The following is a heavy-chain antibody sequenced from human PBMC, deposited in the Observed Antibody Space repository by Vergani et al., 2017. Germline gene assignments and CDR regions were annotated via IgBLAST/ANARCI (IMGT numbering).Heavy chain of an antibody. J-gene: IGHJ6*02. CDR2: ISSSSSYT. D-gene: IGHD1-7*01. CDR3: ASTYNWNYVSYYYDGMDV. CDR1: GFTFSDYY. Sequence: QVQLVESGGGLVKPGGSLRLSCAASGFTFSDYYLSWIRQAPGKGLEWVSYISSSSSYTNYADSVKGRFTISRDNAKNSLYLQMKSLRAEDTAVYYCASTYNWNYVSYYYDGMDVGGQGCTVTVSS. V-gene: IGHV3-11*06.